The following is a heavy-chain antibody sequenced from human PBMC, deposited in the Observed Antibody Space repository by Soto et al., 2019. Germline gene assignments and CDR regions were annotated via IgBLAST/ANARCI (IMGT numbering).Heavy chain of an antibody. J-gene: IGHJ6*03. CDR2: ITGSTGTT. CDR1: GVAFSDFA. D-gene: IGHD2-2*01. CDR3: AKDTSSSPHYMDV. V-gene: IGHV3-23*01. Sequence: GGALRLSCAASGVAFSDFAMGGVRHGPGKGLEWVSEITGSTGTTYYAGSVKGRVVISRDNSNNTLNLQMNSLRAEDTAVYYCAKDTSSSPHYMDVWGKATTVNV.